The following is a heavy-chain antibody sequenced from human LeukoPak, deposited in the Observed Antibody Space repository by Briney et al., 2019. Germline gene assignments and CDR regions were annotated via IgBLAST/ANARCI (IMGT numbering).Heavy chain of an antibody. CDR3: ARDAGWSLDP. V-gene: IGHV3-72*01. D-gene: IGHD1-26*01. CDR2: IRTKPDSYKT. Sequence: GGSLRLSCEASGFAFSDHSMDWVRQAPGKGLEWVGRIRTKPDSYKTDYAASVGGRFSTSRDDSKSSLFLQMESLKTEDTAIYYCARDAGWSLDPWGQGTLVTVFS. CDR1: GFAFSDHS. J-gene: IGHJ5*02.